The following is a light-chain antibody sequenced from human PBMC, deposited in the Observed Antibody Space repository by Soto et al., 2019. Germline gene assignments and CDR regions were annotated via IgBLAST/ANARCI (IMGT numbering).Light chain of an antibody. CDR1: TNDVDDYKY. CDR2: DVS. J-gene: IGLJ3*02. CDR3: NAYTKNNSQV. V-gene: IGLV2-14*03. Sequence: QSVLTQPASVSGSPGQSITISCSGTTNDVDDYKYFSWYQQHPGKAPTLLIFDVSHRPSRASNRFSGSKSANTASLTISGLQAEDEAVYYCNAYTKNNSQVFGGGTKVTVL.